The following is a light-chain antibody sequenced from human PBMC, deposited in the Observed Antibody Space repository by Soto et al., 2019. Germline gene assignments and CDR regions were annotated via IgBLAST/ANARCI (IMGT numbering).Light chain of an antibody. CDR1: SSDVGGYNY. Sequence: QSALTQPPSASGSPGQSVTISCTGTSSDVGGYNYVSWYQQHPGKPPKLMIYAVSKRPSGVPDRFSGSKSGNTASLTVSGLQAEDGADYCCSSYAGSNLWVFGGGTKLTVL. CDR3: SSYAGSNLWV. V-gene: IGLV2-8*01. CDR2: AVS. J-gene: IGLJ3*02.